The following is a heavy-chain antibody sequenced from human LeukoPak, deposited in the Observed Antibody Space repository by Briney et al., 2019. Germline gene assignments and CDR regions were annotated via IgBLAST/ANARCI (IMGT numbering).Heavy chain of an antibody. Sequence: GGSLRLSCAASGFTFSDYYMSWIPQAPGKGLEWVSYISSSGSTIYYPDSVKGRFTISRDNAKNSLYLQMNSLRAEDTAVYYCARGPVYAILPGYFYYFDYWGQGTLVTVSP. CDR3: ARGPVYAILPGYFYYFDY. D-gene: IGHD3-9*01. CDR2: ISSSGSTI. J-gene: IGHJ4*02. V-gene: IGHV3-11*01. CDR1: GFTFSDYY.